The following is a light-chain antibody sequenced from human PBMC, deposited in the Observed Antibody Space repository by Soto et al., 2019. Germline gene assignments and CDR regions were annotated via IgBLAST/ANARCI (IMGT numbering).Light chain of an antibody. CDR1: QSVSSN. Sequence: EIVMTQSPATLSLSPGERATLSCRASQSVSSNLDWYQQKPGQAPRRLIYGAATRATGIPARFRGSGSGTEFTLTISSMQSEDFAVYYCQQYNNCPPWTFGQGTKVEIK. CDR3: QQYNNCPPWT. J-gene: IGKJ1*01. V-gene: IGKV3-15*01. CDR2: GAA.